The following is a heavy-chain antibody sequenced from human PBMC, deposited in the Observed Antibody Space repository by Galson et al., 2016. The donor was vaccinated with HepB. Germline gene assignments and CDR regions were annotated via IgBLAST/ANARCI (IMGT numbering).Heavy chain of an antibody. Sequence: TLSLTCAVSGASVNSSNWWTWVRQAPGKGLEWIGAIYHTGTSNNNPSLLSRFTMSIDNSRNHFSLNLNSVTAADTAVYYFARASVVPGARMVFDSWGQGILVTVSS. J-gene: IGHJ5*01. D-gene: IGHD2-2*01. CDR2: IYHTGTS. V-gene: IGHV4-4*02. CDR3: ARASVVPGARMVFDS. CDR1: GASVNSSNW.